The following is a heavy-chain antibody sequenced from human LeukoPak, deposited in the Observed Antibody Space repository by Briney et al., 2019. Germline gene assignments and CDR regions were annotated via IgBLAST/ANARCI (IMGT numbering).Heavy chain of an antibody. V-gene: IGHV4-39*07. J-gene: IGHJ4*02. D-gene: IGHD5-18*01. CDR2: IYYSGST. Sequence: SETLSLTCTVSGGSISSSSYYWGWLRQPPGKGLEWIGSIYYSGSTYYNPSLKSRVTISVDTSKNQFSLKLSSVTAADTAVYYCARVGDTAMAIWGQGTLVTVSS. CDR1: GGSISSSSYY. CDR3: ARVGDTAMAI.